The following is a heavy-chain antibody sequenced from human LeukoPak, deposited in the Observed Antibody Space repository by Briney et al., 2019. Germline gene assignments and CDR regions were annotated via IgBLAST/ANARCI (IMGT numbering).Heavy chain of an antibody. CDR2: IWYDGSNK. CDR3: ARDQGDIVATFNAFDI. CDR1: GFTFSSYG. D-gene: IGHD5-12*01. Sequence: QPGGSLRLSCAASGFTFSSYGMHWVRQAPGKGLEWVAVIWYDGSNKYYADSVKGRFTISRDNSKNTLYLQMNSLRAEDTAVYYCARDQGDIVATFNAFDIWGQGTMVTVSS. V-gene: IGHV3-33*01. J-gene: IGHJ3*02.